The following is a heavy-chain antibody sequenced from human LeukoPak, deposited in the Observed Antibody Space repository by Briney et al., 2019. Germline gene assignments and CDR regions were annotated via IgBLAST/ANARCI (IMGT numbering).Heavy chain of an antibody. V-gene: IGHV4-61*02. CDR2: IYTSGST. J-gene: IGHJ5*02. CDR3: ARDLGGANWFDP. CDR1: GGSISSGSYY. D-gene: IGHD3-16*01. Sequence: SQTLSLTCTVSGGSISSGSYYWRWIRQPAGKGLEWIGRIYTSGSTNYNPSLKSRVTISVDTSKNQFSLKLSSVTAADTAVYYCARDLGGANWFDPWGQGTLVTVSS.